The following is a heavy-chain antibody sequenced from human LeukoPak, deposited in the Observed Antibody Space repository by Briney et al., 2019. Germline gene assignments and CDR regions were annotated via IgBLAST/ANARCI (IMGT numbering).Heavy chain of an antibody. Sequence: PGESLRISCKGSGYSFTSYWISWVRQMPGKGLEWMGRIDPSDSYINYSPSFQGHVSISADKSISTADLQWSSLKASDTAMYYCARHRPGWCSFDSWGQGTLVTVSS. V-gene: IGHV5-10-1*01. J-gene: IGHJ4*02. D-gene: IGHD6-19*01. CDR2: IDPSDSYI. CDR3: ARHRPGWCSFDS. CDR1: GYSFTSYW.